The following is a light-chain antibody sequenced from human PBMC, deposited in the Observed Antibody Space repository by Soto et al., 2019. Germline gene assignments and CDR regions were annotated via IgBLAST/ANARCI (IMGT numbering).Light chain of an antibody. V-gene: IGLV1-47*01. CDR1: SSNFGIKS. J-gene: IGLJ3*02. CDR3: ASWDVSLNVWV. CDR2: TNS. Sequence: QSVLTQPPSASGTPGQRVTISCSGSSSNFGIKSVYWYQQLPGAAPKLLIHTNSQRPSGVPDRFSGSKSGTSASLAISGLRSEEEADYYCASWDVSLNVWVFGGGTKLTVL.